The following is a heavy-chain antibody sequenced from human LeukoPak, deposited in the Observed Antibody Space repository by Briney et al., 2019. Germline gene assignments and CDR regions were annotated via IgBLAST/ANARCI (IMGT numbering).Heavy chain of an antibody. J-gene: IGHJ4*02. CDR2: ITGSGGST. V-gene: IGHV3-23*01. CDR3: ANGGSIAVATPLDY. Sequence: GGPLKLPVQPSEFTNSSQPMTWPGKPPGKGLKGSPGITGSGGSTYYADSVKGRFTISRDNSKNTLYLQMNSLRAEDTAVYYCANGGSIAVATPLDYWGQGTLVTVSS. CDR1: EFTNSSQP. D-gene: IGHD6-19*01.